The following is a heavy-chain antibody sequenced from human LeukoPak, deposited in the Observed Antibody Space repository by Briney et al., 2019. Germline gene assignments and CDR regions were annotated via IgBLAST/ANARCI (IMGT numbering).Heavy chain of an antibody. CDR1: GFTISSYG. V-gene: IGHV3-33*01. Sequence: GGSLRLSCAASGFTISSYGMHWVRQAPGKGLEWVAFISYDGSNKYYADSVKGRFTISRDKSKNTLYLQMNSLRAEDTAVYYCARGRSGYPFDYWGQGTLVTVSS. D-gene: IGHD3-22*01. CDR2: ISYDGSNK. CDR3: ARGRSGYPFDY. J-gene: IGHJ4*02.